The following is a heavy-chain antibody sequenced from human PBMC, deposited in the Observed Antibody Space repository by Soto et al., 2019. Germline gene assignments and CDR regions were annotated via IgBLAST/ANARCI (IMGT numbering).Heavy chain of an antibody. V-gene: IGHV3-23*01. J-gene: IGHJ4*02. D-gene: IGHD3-10*01. Sequence: EVQLLESGGGLVQPGGSLRLSCAASGFTFNNYAMTWVRQAPGKGLEWVSAISGGGDTTSYADSVKGRFTVSRDGSKNTVYLQMRRLRAEDTALNYCAKGRGGSGSLTPRVDFWGQGTLVTVSS. CDR1: GFTFNNYA. CDR3: AKGRGGSGSLTPRVDF. CDR2: ISGGGDTT.